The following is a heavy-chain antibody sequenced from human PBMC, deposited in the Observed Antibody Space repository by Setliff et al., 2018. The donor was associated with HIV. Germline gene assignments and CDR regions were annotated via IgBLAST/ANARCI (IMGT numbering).Heavy chain of an antibody. CDR3: ARTSVITLALDY. Sequence: PSETLSLTCTVSGGSISGSSYYWGWIRQPPGKGLEWIGSIYYSGSTYYTPSLESRVTISVDTSKNQFSLKLSSVTAADTAVFYCARTSVITLALDYWGQGTLVTVSS. CDR2: IYYSGST. J-gene: IGHJ4*02. CDR1: GGSISGSSYY. D-gene: IGHD3-16*01. V-gene: IGHV4-39*01.